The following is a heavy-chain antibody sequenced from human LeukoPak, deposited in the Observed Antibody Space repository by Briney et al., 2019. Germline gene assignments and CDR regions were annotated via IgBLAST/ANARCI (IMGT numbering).Heavy chain of an antibody. V-gene: IGHV4-31*03. CDR1: GGSISSGGYY. CDR3: ARDFQPRITIFRVATLEHHDAFDI. CDR2: IYYSGST. D-gene: IGHD3-3*01. Sequence: KASETLSLTCTVSGGSISSGGYYWSWIRQHPGKGLEWIGYIYYSGSTYYNPSLKSRVTISVDTSKNQFSLKLSSVTAADTAVYYCARDFQPRITIFRVATLEHHDAFDIWGQGTMVTVSS. J-gene: IGHJ3*02.